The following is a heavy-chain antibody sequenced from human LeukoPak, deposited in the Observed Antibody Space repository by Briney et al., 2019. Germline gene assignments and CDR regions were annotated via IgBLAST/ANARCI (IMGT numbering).Heavy chain of an antibody. J-gene: IGHJ6*03. V-gene: IGHV3-23*01. D-gene: IGHD6-6*01. CDR3: AKGGSSSSPYYYYYMDV. CDR1: GFTFSSYA. CDR2: ISGSGGST. Sequence: GGSLRLSCAASGFTFSSYAMSWVRQAPGKGLEWVSAISGSGGSTYYADSVKCRFTISRDNSKNTLYLQMNSLRAEDTAVYYCAKGGSSSSPYYYYYMDVWGKGTTVTVSS.